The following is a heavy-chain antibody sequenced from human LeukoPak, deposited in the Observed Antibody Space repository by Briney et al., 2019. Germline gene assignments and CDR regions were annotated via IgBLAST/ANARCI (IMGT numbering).Heavy chain of an antibody. CDR2: INHSGST. CDR3: ASRRRGIVLLRSQNAFDI. CDR1: GGSFSGYY. V-gene: IGHV4-34*01. Sequence: SETLSLTCAVYGGSFSGYYWSWIRQPPGKGLEWIGEINHSGSTNYNPSLKSRVTISVDTSKNQFSLKLSSVTAADTAVYYCASRRRGIVLLRSQNAFDIWGQGTMVTVSS. J-gene: IGHJ3*02. D-gene: IGHD3-10*01.